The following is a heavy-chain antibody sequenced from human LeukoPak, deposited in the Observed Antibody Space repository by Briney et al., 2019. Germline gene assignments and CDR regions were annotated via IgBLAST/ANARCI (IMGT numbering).Heavy chain of an antibody. V-gene: IGHV3-23*01. D-gene: IGHD3-22*01. J-gene: IGHJ4*02. CDR2: ISGSGGST. CDR1: GFPFSTYV. Sequence: GGSLRLSCAASGFPFSTYVMSWVRQAPGKGLEWVSGISGSGGSTYYADSVKGRFIISRDNSKNTLYLQMNSLRAEDTAVYYCAKDPTDFDSSGQTYFDYWGQGTLVTVSS. CDR3: AKDPTDFDSSGQTYFDY.